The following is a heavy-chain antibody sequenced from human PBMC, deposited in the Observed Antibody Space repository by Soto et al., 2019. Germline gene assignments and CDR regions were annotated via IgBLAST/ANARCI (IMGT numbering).Heavy chain of an antibody. CDR3: TREPNSGYYKTPTGAFDL. Sequence: SVKVSCKASGGTFSSYAISWVRQAPGQGLEWMGGIIPIFGTANYAQKFQGRVTITADESTSTAYMELSSLRAEDAAVYYCTREPNSGYYKTPTGAFDLWGQGTMVTVSS. CDR1: GGTFSSYA. J-gene: IGHJ3*01. CDR2: IIPIFGTA. D-gene: IGHD5-12*01. V-gene: IGHV1-69*13.